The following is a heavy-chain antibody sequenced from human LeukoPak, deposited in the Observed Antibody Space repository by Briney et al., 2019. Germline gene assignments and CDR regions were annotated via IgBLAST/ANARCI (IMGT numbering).Heavy chain of an antibody. J-gene: IGHJ4*02. CDR3: AKDQQRFLEWLLFDY. D-gene: IGHD3-3*01. Sequence: PGGSLRLSCAASGFTFSSYGMHWVRQAPGKGLEWVAFIRYDGSNKYYADSVKGRFTISRDNSKNTLYLQMNSLRAEDTAVYYCAKDQQRFLEWLLFDYWGQGTLVTVSS. CDR1: GFTFSSYG. V-gene: IGHV3-30*02. CDR2: IRYDGSNK.